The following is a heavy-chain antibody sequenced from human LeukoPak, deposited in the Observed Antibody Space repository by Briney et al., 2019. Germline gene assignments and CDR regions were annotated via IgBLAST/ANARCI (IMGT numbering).Heavy chain of an antibody. CDR2: ISAYNGNT. V-gene: IGHV1-18*01. Sequence: ASVKVSCKASGYTFTSYGISWVRQAPGQGLEWMGWISAYNGNTNYAQKLQGRVTMTTDTSTSTAYMELRSLRSDDTAVYYCARDLLRRVGCCYMGYWGQGTLVTVSS. D-gene: IGHD2-2*02. CDR3: ARDLLRRVGCCYMGY. J-gene: IGHJ4*02. CDR1: GYTFTSYG.